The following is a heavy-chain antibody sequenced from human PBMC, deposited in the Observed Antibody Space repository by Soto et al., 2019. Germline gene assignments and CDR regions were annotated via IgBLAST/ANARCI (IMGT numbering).Heavy chain of an antibody. Sequence: QLQLQESGSGLVKPSQTLSLTCAVSGGSIISGGYSWSWIRQPPGKGLEWIGYIYHSGSTYYNPSLKSGVSISVDRSKNQFSLKLSSVTAADTAVYYCAVGGGLPRYYWGQGTLVTVSS. CDR3: AVGGGLPRYY. CDR1: GGSIISGGYS. J-gene: IGHJ4*02. D-gene: IGHD3-16*01. CDR2: IYHSGST. V-gene: IGHV4-30-2*01.